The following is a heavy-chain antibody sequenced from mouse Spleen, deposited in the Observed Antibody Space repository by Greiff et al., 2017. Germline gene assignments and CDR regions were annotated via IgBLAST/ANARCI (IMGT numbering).Heavy chain of an antibody. CDR2: INPNYGTT. J-gene: IGHJ4*01. CDR3: ARRRIYGNFYAMDY. V-gene: IGHV1-39*01. Sequence: VHVKQSGPELVKPGASVKISCKASGYSFTDYNMNWVKQSNGKSLEWIGVINPNYGTTSYNQKFKGKATLTVDQSSSTAYMQLNSLTSEDSAVYYCARRRIYGNFYAMDYWGQGTSVTVSS. CDR1: GYSFTDYN. D-gene: IGHD2-1*01.